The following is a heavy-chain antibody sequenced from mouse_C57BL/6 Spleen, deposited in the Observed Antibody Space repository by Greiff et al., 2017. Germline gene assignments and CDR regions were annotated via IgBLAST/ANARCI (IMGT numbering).Heavy chain of an antibody. D-gene: IGHD2-10*01. CDR3: ASYCGTRLDY. CDR2: IHPSDSDT. CDR1: GYTFTSYW. V-gene: IGHV1-74*01. J-gene: IGHJ2*01. Sequence: QVQLQQPGAELVKPGASVKVSCKASGYTFTSYWMHWVRQRPGQGLEWIGRIHPSDSDTNSNKKFKGKATLTVNKSSSTAYMQLSSLTSEESAVYYCASYCGTRLDYWGQGTTLTVSS.